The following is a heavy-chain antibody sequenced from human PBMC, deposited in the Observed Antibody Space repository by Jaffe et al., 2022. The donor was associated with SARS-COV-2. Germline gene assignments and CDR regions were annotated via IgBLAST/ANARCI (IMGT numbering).Heavy chain of an antibody. V-gene: IGHV3-11*06. D-gene: IGHD3-9*01. CDR1: GFPFRDYY. Sequence: QVQLEESGGGLVKPGGSLRLSCIASGFPFRDYYMTWIRQAPGKGLEWISYISGDSSDTNYADSLKGRFTISRDNARNSLFLQMNSLRGEDTAVYFCARGLRFFDWLIDHWGQGSLVTVSS. J-gene: IGHJ4*02. CDR2: ISGDSSDT. CDR3: ARGLRFFDWLIDH.